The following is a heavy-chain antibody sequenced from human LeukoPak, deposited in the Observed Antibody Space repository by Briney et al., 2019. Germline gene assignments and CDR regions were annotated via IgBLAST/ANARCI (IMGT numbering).Heavy chain of an antibody. CDR2: ISGSGGST. CDR3: ARGSQVNWFDP. CDR1: GFTFSSYA. J-gene: IGHJ5*02. Sequence: PGGSLRLSCAASGFTFSSYAMSWVRQAPGKGLEWVSAISGSGGSTYYADSVKGRFTISRDNAKNSPYLQMNSLRAEDTALYYCARGSQVNWFDPWGQGTLVTVSS. V-gene: IGHV3-23*01.